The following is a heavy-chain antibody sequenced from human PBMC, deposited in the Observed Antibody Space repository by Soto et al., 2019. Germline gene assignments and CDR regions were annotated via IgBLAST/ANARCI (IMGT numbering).Heavy chain of an antibody. D-gene: IGHD3-3*01. CDR3: AKDGPFDYYDFWSGAGFDP. CDR1: GFTFSSYA. V-gene: IGHV3-23*01. Sequence: GGSLRLSCAASGFTFSSYAMSWVRQAPGKGLEWVSAISGSGGSTYYADSVKGRFTISRDNSKNTLYLQMNSLRAEDTAVYYCAKDGPFDYYDFWSGAGFDPWGQGTLVTVSS. CDR2: ISGSGGST. J-gene: IGHJ5*02.